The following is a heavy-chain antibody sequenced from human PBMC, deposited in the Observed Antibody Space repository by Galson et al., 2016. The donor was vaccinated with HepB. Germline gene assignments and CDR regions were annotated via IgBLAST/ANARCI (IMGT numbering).Heavy chain of an antibody. J-gene: IGHJ6*02. D-gene: IGHD2-15*01. CDR3: ARDEYCSGGACRYGMDV. CDR1: GFRFSNYA. V-gene: IGHV3-30*04. CDR2: ISYDATNK. Sequence: SLRLSCAASGFRFSNYAMHWVRQAPGKGLEWVAFISYDATNKYYADSMKGRFTISRDNSKNTLYLQMNSLRAEDTAVFYCARDEYCSGGACRYGMDVWGQGTTVTVSS.